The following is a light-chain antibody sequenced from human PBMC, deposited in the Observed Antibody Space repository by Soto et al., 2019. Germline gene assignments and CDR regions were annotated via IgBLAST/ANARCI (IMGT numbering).Light chain of an antibody. Sequence: QSALTQPASVSGSAGQSITISCSGTMRDVGAYNLVSWYQQHPGTAPKLIIYEVRNRPSGISDRFSGFKSANTAYLTISGVQPEDEADYHCSSYTTIKTVVFGGGTKLTVL. CDR2: EVR. CDR3: SSYTTIKTVV. CDR1: MRDVGAYNL. J-gene: IGLJ2*01. V-gene: IGLV2-14*01.